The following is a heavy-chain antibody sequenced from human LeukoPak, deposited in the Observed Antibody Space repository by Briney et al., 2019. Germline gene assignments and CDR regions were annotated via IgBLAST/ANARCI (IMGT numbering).Heavy chain of an antibody. CDR1: GGSFSGYY. J-gene: IGHJ4*02. Sequence: SETLSLTCAVYGGSFSGYYWSWIRQPPGKGLEWIGEINHRGSTNYNPSLKSRVTISVDTSKNQFSLKLSSVTAADTAVYYCARGLSYYYDSSGYYYFDYWGQGTLVTVSS. V-gene: IGHV4-34*01. CDR2: INHRGST. D-gene: IGHD3-22*01. CDR3: ARGLSYYYDSSGYYYFDY.